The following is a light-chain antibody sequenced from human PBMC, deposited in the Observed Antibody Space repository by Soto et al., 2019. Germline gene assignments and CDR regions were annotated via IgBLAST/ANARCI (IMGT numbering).Light chain of an antibody. Sequence: DIQMTQSPSSVSASVGDRVTITCRASQGINSWLAWYQQKPGKAPKLLIYAASSLRSGVPSRFSGSGSGTDFTLTISSLQPEDFATYYCQQANSFPITFGQGTRLEIK. V-gene: IGKV1-12*01. CDR1: QGINSW. CDR3: QQANSFPIT. CDR2: AAS. J-gene: IGKJ5*01.